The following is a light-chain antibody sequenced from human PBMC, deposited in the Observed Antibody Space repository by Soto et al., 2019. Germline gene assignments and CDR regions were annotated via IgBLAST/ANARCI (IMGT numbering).Light chain of an antibody. J-gene: IGKJ2*01. Sequence: IVLTQSPGTLSLSPGERATLSCRASQSVSSTYMAWYQQRPGQAPRLLIYGASSRATGIPDRFSGSGSGTDFTLTISRLEPEDFAVYFCQQYGRLPPFTFGQGTKVEIK. V-gene: IGKV3-20*01. CDR2: GAS. CDR1: QSVSSTY. CDR3: QQYGRLPPFT.